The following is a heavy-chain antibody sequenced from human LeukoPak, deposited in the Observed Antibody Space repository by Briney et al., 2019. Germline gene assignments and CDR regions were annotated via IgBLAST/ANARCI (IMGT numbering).Heavy chain of an antibody. D-gene: IGHD3-10*01. V-gene: IGHV3-53*01. CDR3: ARDKAYYYGSGSSNYYYYGMDV. J-gene: IGHJ6*02. CDR1: GFTVSSNY. Sequence: GGSLRLSCAASGFTVSSNYMSWVRQAPGKGLEWVSVIYSGGSTYYADSVKGRFTISRDNSKNTLYLQMNSLRAEDTAVYYCARDKAYYYGSGSSNYYYYGMDVWGQGTTVTVSS. CDR2: IYSGGST.